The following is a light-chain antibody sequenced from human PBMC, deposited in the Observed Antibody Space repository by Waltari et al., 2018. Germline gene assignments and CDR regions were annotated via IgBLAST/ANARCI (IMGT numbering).Light chain of an antibody. J-gene: IGLJ2*01. CDR1: RSNIGSNV. CDR3: SAWDDSLNGPVV. V-gene: IGLV1-44*01. CDR2: STH. Sequence: QSVLPQPPSASATLGQRVTISCSGSRSNIGSNVARWCQQVPGTAPRLIIHSTHQRPSGVPDRFSGSNSGTSASLAISGLQAADEADYYCSAWDDSLNGPVVFGGGTKLTVL.